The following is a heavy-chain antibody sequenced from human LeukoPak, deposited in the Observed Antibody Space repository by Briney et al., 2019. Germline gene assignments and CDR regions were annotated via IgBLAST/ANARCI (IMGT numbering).Heavy chain of an antibody. CDR2: IYDRGST. V-gene: IGHV4-61*01. Sequence: SGPTLLYPTATLTLTCTVSGFSLRTARMGVRWIRQPPAKGLEWLCYIYDRGSTNYNPSLKSRVTISVDTSKNQFSLKLSSVTAADTAVYYCARYSLYDYVWGSYSQTFGFDYWGQGTLVTVSS. J-gene: IGHJ4*02. D-gene: IGHD3-16*01. CDR3: ARYSLYDYVWGSYSQTFGFDY. CDR1: GFSLRTARMG.